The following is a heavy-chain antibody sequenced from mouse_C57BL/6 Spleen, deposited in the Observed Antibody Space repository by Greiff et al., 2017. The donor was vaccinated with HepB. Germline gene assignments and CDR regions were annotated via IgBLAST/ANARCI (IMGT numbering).Heavy chain of an antibody. J-gene: IGHJ4*01. D-gene: IGHD2-4*01. V-gene: IGHV1-74*01. CDR2: IHPYDSDT. CDR3: AISYDYDLHCYAMDY. Sequence: VQLQQPGAELVKPGASVKVSCKASGYTFTSYWMHWVKQRPGQGLEWIGRIHPYDSDTNYTQKFKGKATLTVDKSSSTAYMQLSSLTSEDSAVYYCAISYDYDLHCYAMDYWGQGTSVTVSS. CDR1: GYTFTSYW.